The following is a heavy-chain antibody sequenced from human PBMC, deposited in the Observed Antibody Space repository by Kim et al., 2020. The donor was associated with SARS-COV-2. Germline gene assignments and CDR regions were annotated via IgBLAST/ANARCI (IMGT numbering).Heavy chain of an antibody. V-gene: IGHV3-7*01. CDR1: GFTFSSYW. Sequence: GGSLRLSCAASGFTFSSYWMCWVRHAPGQGLEFVSIFKQDGRVKSYVDSVLGRFTISRDNAKNSLYLQMNSLSAEDTAVYYCARGSSSWYVWGQGTLVTVSS. D-gene: IGHD6-13*01. CDR2: FKQDGRVK. CDR3: ARGSSSWYV. J-gene: IGHJ4*02.